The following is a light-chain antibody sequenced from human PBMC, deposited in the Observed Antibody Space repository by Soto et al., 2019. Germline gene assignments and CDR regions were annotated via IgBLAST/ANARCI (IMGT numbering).Light chain of an antibody. J-gene: IGKJ4*01. Sequence: EIVLTQSPATLSLSPGERATLSCRASQSISTYLAWYQQKPGQAPRLLIYDASNRATGIPARFSGSGSGTDFTLTISSLESEYFAVYYCQQRSNSPLTFGGGTKVEIK. CDR2: DAS. CDR1: QSISTY. CDR3: QQRSNSPLT. V-gene: IGKV3-11*01.